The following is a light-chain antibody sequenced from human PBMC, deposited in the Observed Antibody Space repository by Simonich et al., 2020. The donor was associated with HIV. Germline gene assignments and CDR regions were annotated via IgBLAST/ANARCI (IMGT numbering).Light chain of an antibody. J-gene: IGLJ3*02. CDR2: RTN. CDR1: PGSVSTSYY. CDR3: VLYMGSGISV. Sequence: QTVVTQETSSSVSPGGTVTLTCALSPGSVSTSYYPPWYHQTPGQPHRTFIYRTNTRSSGVPDRFSGSILGNKAVLFITGAQADDEGDYYCVLYMGSGISVFGGGTKLTVL. V-gene: IGLV8-61*01.